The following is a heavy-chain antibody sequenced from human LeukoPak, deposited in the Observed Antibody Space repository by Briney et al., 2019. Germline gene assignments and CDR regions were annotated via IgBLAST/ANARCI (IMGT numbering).Heavy chain of an antibody. Sequence: ASVRVSCKASGYTFTTYYMHWVRHAPGQGLEWMGIINPSGGSTGYAQKFQGRVTMTRDTSTSTVYMELSSLRSEDTAVYYCATSETVGTTTGRRVLDYWGQGTLVTVSS. CDR1: GYTFTTYY. D-gene: IGHD1-26*01. V-gene: IGHV1-46*01. CDR3: ATSETVGTTTGRRVLDY. J-gene: IGHJ4*02. CDR2: INPSGGST.